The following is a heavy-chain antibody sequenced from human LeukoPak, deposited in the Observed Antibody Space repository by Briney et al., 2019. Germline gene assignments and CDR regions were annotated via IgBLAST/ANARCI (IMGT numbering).Heavy chain of an antibody. V-gene: IGHV3-23*01. CDR2: ISGSGGST. D-gene: IGHD3-22*01. J-gene: IGHJ4*02. CDR1: GCTFSSYA. CDR3: AKAPHYYDSSYFDY. Sequence: GGSLRLSCAASGCTFSSYAMSWVRQAPGKGLEWVSAISGSGGSTYYADSVKGRFTISRDNSKNTLYLQMNSLRAEDTAVYYCAKAPHYYDSSYFDYWGQGTLVTVSS.